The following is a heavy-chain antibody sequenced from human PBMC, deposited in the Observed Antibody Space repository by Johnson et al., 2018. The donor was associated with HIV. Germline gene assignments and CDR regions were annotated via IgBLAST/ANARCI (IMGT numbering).Heavy chain of an antibody. D-gene: IGHD4-17*01. CDR2: MWYDGSEK. CDR3: AKGGVTTLDAFDI. J-gene: IGHJ3*02. V-gene: IGHV3-33*03. CDR1: GFIFSTYG. Sequence: QVQLVESGGGVVQPGRSLRLSCAASGFIFSTYGMHWVRQAPGKGLEWVAVMWYDGSEKYYVDSVKGRFTISRDNAKNSLYLQMNSLRAEDTAVYYCAKGGVTTLDAFDIWGQGTMVTVSS.